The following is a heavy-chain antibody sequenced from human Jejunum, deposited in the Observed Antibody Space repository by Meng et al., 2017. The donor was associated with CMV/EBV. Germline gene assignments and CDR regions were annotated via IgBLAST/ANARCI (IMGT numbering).Heavy chain of an antibody. CDR2: MSSSGST. J-gene: IGHJ4*02. V-gene: IGHV4-4*07. Sequence: QVRLQESGPGLVKPSETLHPTCSVSGGPITSYFWSWIRQPAGKGMEWIGRMSSSGSTYYNPSLKSRVTMSMDTAKNQFSLKLTSVTAADTAMYYCARDSSTSFDYWGQGTLVTVSS. CDR1: GGPITSYF. CDR3: ARDSSTSFDY.